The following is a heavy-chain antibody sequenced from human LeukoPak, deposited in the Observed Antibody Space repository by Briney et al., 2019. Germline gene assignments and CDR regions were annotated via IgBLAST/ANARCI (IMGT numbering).Heavy chain of an antibody. D-gene: IGHD4-11*01. J-gene: IGHJ4*02. CDR2: IGAGGTFT. CDR1: GFTFSSYA. V-gene: IGHV3-23*01. CDR3: AEDLDYTTYGYYFDY. Sequence: GGSLRLSCTASGFTFSSYAMNWVRQAPGKGLEWVSGIGAGGTFTYYADSVKGRFTISRDNSRNTLYLQMNSLRADDTAVYYCAEDLDYTTYGYYFDYWGQGTLVTVSS.